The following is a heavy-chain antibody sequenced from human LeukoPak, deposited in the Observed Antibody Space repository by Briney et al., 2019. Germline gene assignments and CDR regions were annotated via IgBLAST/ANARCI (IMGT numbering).Heavy chain of an antibody. V-gene: IGHV3-48*01. Sequence: GGSLRLSCAASGFTFSSYSMNWVRQAPGKGLEGVSYISSSSTIYYADSVKGRFTISRDNAKNSLYLQMNSLRAEDTAVYYRARDYGRHYFDYWGQGTLVTVSS. J-gene: IGHJ4*02. CDR2: ISSSSTI. D-gene: IGHD4-17*01. CDR1: GFTFSSYS. CDR3: ARDYGRHYFDY.